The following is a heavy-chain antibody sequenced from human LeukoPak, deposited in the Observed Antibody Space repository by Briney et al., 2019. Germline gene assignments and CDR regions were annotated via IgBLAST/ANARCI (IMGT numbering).Heavy chain of an antibody. D-gene: IGHD4-17*01. V-gene: IGHV3-20*04. Sequence: PGGSLRLSCAASGFTFDDYGMSWVRQAPGKGLEWVSGINWNGGSTGYADSVKGRFTISRDNAKNSLYLQMNSLRAEDTAVYYCAKGSRHACDYWYYFDYWGQGSLVTVSS. CDR2: INWNGGST. CDR1: GFTFDDYG. CDR3: AKGSRHACDYWYYFDY. J-gene: IGHJ4*02.